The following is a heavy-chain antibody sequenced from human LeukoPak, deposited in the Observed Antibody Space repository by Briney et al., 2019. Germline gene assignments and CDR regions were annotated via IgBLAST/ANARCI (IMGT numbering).Heavy chain of an antibody. Sequence: KPSETLSLTCTVSYGSISSYYWSWIRQPPGKGLEWIGYIYYSGSTNYNPSLKSRVTISVDTSKNQFSLNLMSVTAADTAVYYCARDGSRGPFDYWGQGTLVTVSS. V-gene: IGHV4-59*12. CDR2: IYYSGST. CDR1: YGSISSYY. D-gene: IGHD3-22*01. CDR3: ARDGSRGPFDY. J-gene: IGHJ4*02.